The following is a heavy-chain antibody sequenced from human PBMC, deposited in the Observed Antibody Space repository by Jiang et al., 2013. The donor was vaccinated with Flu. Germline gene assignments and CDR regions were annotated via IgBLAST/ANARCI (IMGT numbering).Heavy chain of an antibody. Sequence: DGGTTDYAXPVKGRFTISRDDSKNTLYLQMNSLKTEDTAVYYCTTDPAGPNYYDSSGYYYGPAFDIWGQGTMVTVSS. V-gene: IGHV3-15*01. J-gene: IGHJ3*02. CDR2: DGGTT. CDR3: TTDPAGPNYYDSSGYYYGPAFDI. D-gene: IGHD3-22*01.